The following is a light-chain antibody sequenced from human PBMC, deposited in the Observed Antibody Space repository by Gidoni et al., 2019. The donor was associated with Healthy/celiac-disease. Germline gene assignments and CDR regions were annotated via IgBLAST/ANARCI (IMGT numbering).Light chain of an antibody. J-gene: IGKJ2*01. V-gene: IGKV1-39*01. CDR3: QQSYSTPPYT. Sequence: DIQMTPSPSSLSSSVGDRVTITCRASQSISSYLNWYQQKPGKAPKLLIYAAASLQRGVPARCSGSGSGTDFTLTISSLQPEDVATYYGQQSYSTPPYTFGQGTKLEIK. CDR1: QSISSY. CDR2: AAA.